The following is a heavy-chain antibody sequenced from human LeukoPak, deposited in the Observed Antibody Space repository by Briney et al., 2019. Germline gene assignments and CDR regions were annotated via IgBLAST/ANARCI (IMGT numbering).Heavy chain of an antibody. CDR3: ARVDLGYCSSTSCYEAGDAFDI. CDR1: GYTFTGYY. D-gene: IGHD2-2*01. V-gene: IGHV1-2*02. J-gene: IGHJ3*02. CDR2: INPNSGGT. Sequence: ASVKVSCKASGYTFTGYYMHWVRQAPGQGLEWMGWINPNSGGTNYAQKFQGRVTMTRDTSISTAYMELSRLRSDDTAVYYCARVDLGYCSSTSCYEAGDAFDIWGQGTMVTVSS.